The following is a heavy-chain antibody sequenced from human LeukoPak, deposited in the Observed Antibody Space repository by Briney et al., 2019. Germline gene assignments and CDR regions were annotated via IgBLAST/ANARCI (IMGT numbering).Heavy chain of an antibody. V-gene: IGHV1-46*01. CDR1: GYTFTSYY. CDR3: ARGGPAGDFIVVAPTNNAFDI. CDR2: INPSGGST. Sequence: ASVKVSCKASGYTFTSYYMHWVRQAPGQGLEWMGIINPSGGSTSYAQKFQGRVTMTRNTSTSTVYMELSSLRSEDTAVYYCARGGPAGDFIVVAPTNNAFDIWGQGTMVTVSS. D-gene: IGHD2-2*01. J-gene: IGHJ3*02.